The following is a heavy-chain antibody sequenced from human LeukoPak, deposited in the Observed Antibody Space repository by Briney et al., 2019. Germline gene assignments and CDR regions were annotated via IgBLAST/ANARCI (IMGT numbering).Heavy chain of an antibody. CDR2: ISSYGSNK. CDR1: KFSFSVYT. CDR3: AKEISSSSSWYGDDAFDI. J-gene: IGHJ3*02. D-gene: IGHD6-13*01. Sequence: GGSLRLSCAVSKFSFSVYTMHWVRQAPGKGLEWMALISSYGSNKYYAESVRGRFTISRDDSKNTVYLQMNSLRAEDTAVYYCAKEISSSSSWYGDDAFDIWGQGTMVIVSS. V-gene: IGHV3-30-3*01.